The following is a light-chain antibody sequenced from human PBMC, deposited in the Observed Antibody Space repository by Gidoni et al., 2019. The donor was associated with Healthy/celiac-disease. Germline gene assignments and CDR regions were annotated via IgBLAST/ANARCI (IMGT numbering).Light chain of an antibody. J-gene: IGKJ1*01. CDR2: AAS. CDR3: QQSYSNPQT. CDR1: QSISSY. Sequence: DSKITQSPSSLSASVRARVTITCRPSQSISSYSNWYHQKPGKAPKLLIYAASSLQSGVPSRFSGSGSGTDFTLTISSLQPEDFATYYCQQSYSNPQTFGQGTKVEIK. V-gene: IGKV1-39*01.